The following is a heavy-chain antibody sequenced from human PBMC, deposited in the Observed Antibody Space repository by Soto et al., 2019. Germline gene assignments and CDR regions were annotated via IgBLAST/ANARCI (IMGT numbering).Heavy chain of an antibody. J-gene: IGHJ5*01. Sequence: GASVKVSCKASGYTFTSYVISWVRQAPGQRLEWMGWINAGNGDTKYSQKLQGRVTITRDTSATTAYMELSSLRSEDTAVYYCARGSTGSAYSWFDSWGQGTLVTVSS. V-gene: IGHV1-3*01. D-gene: IGHD2-15*01. CDR2: INAGNGDT. CDR3: ARGSTGSAYSWFDS. CDR1: GYTFTSYV.